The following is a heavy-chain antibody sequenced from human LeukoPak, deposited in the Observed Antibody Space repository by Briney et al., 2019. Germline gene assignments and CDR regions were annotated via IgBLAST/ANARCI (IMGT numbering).Heavy chain of an antibody. V-gene: IGHV3-23*01. CDR1: GFTFSNYA. CDR3: AKDFVVVPGNVNYFDY. CDR2: ISGSGDNT. J-gene: IGHJ4*02. D-gene: IGHD2-21*02. Sequence: GGSLRLSCAASGFTFSNYAMSWVRQAPGKGLEWVSAISGSGDNTYYADSMKGRFTVSRDNSKNTLYVQMKSLRAEDTAVYYCAKDFVVVPGNVNYFDYWGQGTLVTVSS.